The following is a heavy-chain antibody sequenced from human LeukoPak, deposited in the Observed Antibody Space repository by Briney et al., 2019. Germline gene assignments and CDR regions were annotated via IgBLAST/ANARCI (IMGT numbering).Heavy chain of an antibody. J-gene: IGHJ4*02. V-gene: IGHV3-11*06. CDR3: AREIVGAIDY. Sequence: GESLRLSCAASGFTFSDYYMSWIRQAPGKGLEWVSYISSSSSYTNYADSVKGRFTISRDNAKNSLYLQMNSLRAEDTAVYYCAREIVGAIDYWGQGTLVTVSS. CDR2: ISSSSSYT. D-gene: IGHD1-26*01. CDR1: GFTFSDYY.